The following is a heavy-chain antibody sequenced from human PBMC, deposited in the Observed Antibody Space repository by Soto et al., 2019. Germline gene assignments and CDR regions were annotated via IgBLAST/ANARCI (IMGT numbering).Heavy chain of an antibody. J-gene: IGHJ4*02. CDR1: GGSISSSSYY. CDR2: IYYSGST. CDR3: ARRKVEMATIKGFDY. Sequence: QLQLQESGPGLVKPSETLSLTCTVSGGSISSSSYYWGWIRQPPGKGLEWIGSIYYSGSTYYNPSLNSRVPIPIHTSKHQCSLQLRSVTAADTAVYYCARRKVEMATIKGFDYWGQGTLVTVSS. D-gene: IGHD5-12*01. V-gene: IGHV4-39*01.